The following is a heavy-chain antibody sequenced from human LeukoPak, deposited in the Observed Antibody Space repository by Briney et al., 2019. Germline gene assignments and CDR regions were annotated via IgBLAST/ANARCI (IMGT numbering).Heavy chain of an antibody. J-gene: IGHJ4*02. CDR1: GFTFSDYY. V-gene: IGHV3-11*06. Sequence: GSLRLSCAASGFTFSDYYMSWIRQAPGKGLEWVSYISRNSYTNYADSVKGRFTISRDNAKNSLYLQMASLRAEDTAVYYCARMGIAAVGAYYFDYWGQGTLVAVSS. D-gene: IGHD6-13*01. CDR2: ISRNSYT. CDR3: ARMGIAAVGAYYFDY.